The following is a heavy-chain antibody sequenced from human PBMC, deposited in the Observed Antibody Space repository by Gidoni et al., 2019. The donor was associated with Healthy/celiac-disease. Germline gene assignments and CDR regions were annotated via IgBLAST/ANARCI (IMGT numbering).Heavy chain of an antibody. D-gene: IGHD2-2*01. CDR2: IWYDGRNK. CDR3: AREMVIAGYCSSTSSSLCYGMDV. J-gene: IGHJ6*02. Sequence: QVQLVESGGGVVQPGRSLRLSWATSGFAFIRYGMHWVRQAPGKGLEWVVVIWYDGRNKYYADSVKGLFTISRDNSKNTLYLQMNSLRAEDTAVYYCAREMVIAGYCSSTSSSLCYGMDVWGQGSTVTVSS. CDR1: GFAFIRYG. V-gene: IGHV3-33*01.